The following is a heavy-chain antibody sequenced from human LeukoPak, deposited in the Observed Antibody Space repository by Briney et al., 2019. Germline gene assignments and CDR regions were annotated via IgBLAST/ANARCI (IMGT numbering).Heavy chain of an antibody. CDR1: GFTFSSYA. CDR3: ARDDIVVVVAASHHNWFDP. J-gene: IGHJ5*02. V-gene: IGHV3-30-3*01. Sequence: GGSLRLSCAASGFTFSSYAMHWVRQAPGKGLGWVAVISYDGSNKYYADSVKGRFTISRDNSKNTLYLQMNSLRAEDTAVYYCARDDIVVVVAASHHNWFDPWGQGTLVTVSS. CDR2: ISYDGSNK. D-gene: IGHD2-15*01.